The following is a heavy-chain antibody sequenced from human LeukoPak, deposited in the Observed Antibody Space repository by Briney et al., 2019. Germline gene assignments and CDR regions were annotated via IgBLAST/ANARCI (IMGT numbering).Heavy chain of an antibody. CDR2: ISVNGGST. CDR3: AKSGGYSYGYDFDY. Sequence: GGSLSFSCAASGFTFDDYAMLWVRQAPGKGLEWGSLISVNGGSTYYADSVKGRFTISGDNSKNSLYLQINSLRTEDTALYYCAKSGGYSYGYDFDYWGQGTLVTVSS. V-gene: IGHV3-43*02. J-gene: IGHJ4*02. D-gene: IGHD5-18*01. CDR1: GFTFDDYA.